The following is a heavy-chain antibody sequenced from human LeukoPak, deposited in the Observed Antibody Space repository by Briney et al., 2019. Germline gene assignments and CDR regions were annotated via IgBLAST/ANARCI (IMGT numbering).Heavy chain of an antibody. CDR1: GYTLTELS. CDR2: FDPEDGET. D-gene: IGHD1-26*01. Sequence: ASVKVSCKVSGYTLTELSMHWVRQAPGKGLEWMGGFDPEDGETIYAQKFQGRVTMTEHTSTDTAYMELSSLSSEGTAVYYCATREWFNWWGQGTLVTVSS. J-gene: IGHJ5*01. V-gene: IGHV1-24*01. CDR3: ATREWFNW.